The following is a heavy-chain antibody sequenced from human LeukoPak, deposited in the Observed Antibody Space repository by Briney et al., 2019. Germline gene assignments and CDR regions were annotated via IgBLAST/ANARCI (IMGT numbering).Heavy chain of an antibody. CDR3: ASRNDILTGYYPNS. J-gene: IGHJ4*02. D-gene: IGHD3-9*01. V-gene: IGHV1-69*05. Sequence: SVKVSCKTSGGSFSNYIITWVRQAPGQGLEWMGGIVPLFATPHYAQKYQGRLTIITDEPTSTAYMELSSLTSEDTAVYYCASRNDILTGYYPNSLGQGTLVVVSS. CDR2: IVPLFATP. CDR1: GGSFSNYI.